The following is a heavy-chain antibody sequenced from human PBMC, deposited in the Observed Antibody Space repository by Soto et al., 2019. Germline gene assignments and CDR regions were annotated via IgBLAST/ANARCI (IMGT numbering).Heavy chain of an antibody. V-gene: IGHV3-30-3*01. J-gene: IGHJ4*02. Sequence: QVQLVESGGGVVQPGRSLRLSCAASGFTFSSYDMHWVRQAPGKGLEWVAVISYDGSNKYYAHSVKGRFTISRDNSKNTLYLQMNSLRAEDTAVYYCATSINMIVVVNTFDYWGQGTLVTVSS. CDR3: ATSINMIVVVNTFDY. CDR1: GFTFSSYD. CDR2: ISYDGSNK. D-gene: IGHD3-22*01.